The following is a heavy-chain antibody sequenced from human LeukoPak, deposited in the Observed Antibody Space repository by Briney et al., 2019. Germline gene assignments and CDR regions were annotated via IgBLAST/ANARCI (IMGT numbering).Heavy chain of an antibody. J-gene: IGHJ4*02. CDR1: GITFGESA. CDR3: TRDMVGYDFWSGYSDY. CDR2: IRSKAYGGTT. D-gene: IGHD3-3*01. V-gene: IGHV3-49*03. Sequence: GGSLRLSCTASGITFGESAMSWFRQAPGKGLEWVGFIRSKAYGGTTDYAASVKGRLTVSRDDSKGVAYLQMNSLKAEDTAVYYCTRDMVGYDFWSGYSDYWGQGTLVTVSS.